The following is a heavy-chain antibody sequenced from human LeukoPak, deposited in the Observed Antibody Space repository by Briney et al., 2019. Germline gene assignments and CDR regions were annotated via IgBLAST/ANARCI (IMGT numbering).Heavy chain of an antibody. Sequence: PSETLSLTCAVSDGSISSGGYSWSWIRQPPGKGLEWIGYIYHSGSTYYNPSLKSRVTISVDRSKNQFSLKLSSVTAADTAMYYCASHYDILYYFDYWGPGTLVTVSS. CDR3: ASHYDILYYFDY. D-gene: IGHD3-9*01. J-gene: IGHJ4*02. V-gene: IGHV4-30-2*01. CDR2: IYHSGST. CDR1: DGSISSGGYS.